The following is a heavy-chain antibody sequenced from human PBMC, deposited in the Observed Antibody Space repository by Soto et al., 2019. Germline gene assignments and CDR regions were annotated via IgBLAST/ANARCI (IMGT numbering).Heavy chain of an antibody. CDR2: ISSSGSTI. V-gene: IGHV3-11*01. CDR3: ARVDSGYD. CDR1: VFGFSDYH. J-gene: IGHJ4*01. D-gene: IGHD5-12*01. Sequence: SVFGFSDYHVGWIRQAQGKGLEWVSYISSSGSTIYYADSVKGRFTISRDNAKNSLYLQMNSLRAEDTAVYYCARVDSGYDWGHGTLVTV.